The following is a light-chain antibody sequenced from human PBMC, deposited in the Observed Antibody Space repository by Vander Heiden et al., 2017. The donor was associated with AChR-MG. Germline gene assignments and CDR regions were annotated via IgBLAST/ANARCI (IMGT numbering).Light chain of an antibody. CDR1: GTLY. Sequence: QSVLTQPPSVSAAPGQKVTISCPGGTLYVSWYQQVPGTAPKLLIYANNRRPSGIPDRFSGSNSGTSATLDITGLRAGDEADYYCGTWDSSLSGGFVFGGGTKLNVL. V-gene: IGLV1-51*01. CDR2: ANN. J-gene: IGLJ2*01. CDR3: GTWDSSLSGGFV.